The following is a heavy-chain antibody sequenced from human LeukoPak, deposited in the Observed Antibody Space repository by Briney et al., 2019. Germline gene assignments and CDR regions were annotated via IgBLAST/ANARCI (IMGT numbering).Heavy chain of an antibody. J-gene: IGHJ6*03. CDR2: IYTSGST. Sequence: SETLSLTCTVSGGSISSGSYYWSWIRQPAGKGLEWIGRIYTSGSTNYNPSLKSRVTISVDTSKNQFSLKLSSVTAADTAVYYCARSGSYYRAFNYYYYMDVWGKRTTVTVSS. CDR3: ARSGSYYRAFNYYYYMDV. CDR1: GGSISSGSYY. D-gene: IGHD4-11*01. V-gene: IGHV4-61*02.